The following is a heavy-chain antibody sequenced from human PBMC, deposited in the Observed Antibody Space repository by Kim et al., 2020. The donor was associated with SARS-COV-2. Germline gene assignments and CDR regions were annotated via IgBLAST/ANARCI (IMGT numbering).Heavy chain of an antibody. V-gene: IGHV4-59*13. CDR1: GGSISSYY. Sequence: SETLSLTCTVSGGSISSYYWSWIRQPPGKGLEWIGYIYYSGSTNYNPSLKSRVTISVDTSKNQFSLKLSSVTAADTAVYYCAREPTMWELLQGAFDIWGQGTMVTVSS. J-gene: IGHJ3*02. D-gene: IGHD1-26*01. CDR3: AREPTMWELLQGAFDI. CDR2: IYYSGST.